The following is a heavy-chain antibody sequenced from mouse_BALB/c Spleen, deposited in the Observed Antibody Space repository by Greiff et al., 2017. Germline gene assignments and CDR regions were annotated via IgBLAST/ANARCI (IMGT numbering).Heavy chain of an antibody. CDR3: ARSTAHYYAMDY. CDR1: GYAFTNYL. J-gene: IGHJ4*01. V-gene: IGHV1-54*01. Sequence: QVQLQQSGAELVRPGTSVKVSCKASGYAFTNYLIEWVKQRPGQGLEWIGVINPGSGGTNYNEKFKGKATLTADKSSSTAYMQLSSLTSDDSAVYFCARSTAHYYAMDYWGQGTSVTVSS. CDR2: INPGSGGT. D-gene: IGHD3-2*01.